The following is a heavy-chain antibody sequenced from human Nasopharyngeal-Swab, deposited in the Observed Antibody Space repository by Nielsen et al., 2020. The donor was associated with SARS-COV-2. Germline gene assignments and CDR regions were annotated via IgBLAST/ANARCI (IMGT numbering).Heavy chain of an antibody. Sequence: GSLRLSCAVYGGSFSGYYWSWIRQPPGKGLEWMGEINNSGSTNYNPSLKSRVTISVDTSKNQFSLKLSSVTAADTAVYYCARGKYSSSWYGSYNWFDPWGQGTLVTVSS. J-gene: IGHJ5*02. D-gene: IGHD6-13*01. V-gene: IGHV4-34*01. CDR3: ARGKYSSSWYGSYNWFDP. CDR2: INNSGST. CDR1: GGSFSGYY.